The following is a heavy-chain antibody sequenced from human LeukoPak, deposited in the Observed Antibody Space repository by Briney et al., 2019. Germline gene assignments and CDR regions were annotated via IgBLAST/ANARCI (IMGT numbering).Heavy chain of an antibody. CDR3: ARGRSGGSPHFDY. J-gene: IGHJ4*02. CDR2: IIPIFGTA. Sequence: SVKVSCKASGGTFSSYAISWVRQAPGQGLEWRGRIIPIFGTANYAQKCQGRVTITTDESTRTAYMELSSLRSEDTAVYYCARGRSGGSPHFDYWGQGTLVTVSS. CDR1: GGTFSSYA. D-gene: IGHD2-15*01. V-gene: IGHV1-69*05.